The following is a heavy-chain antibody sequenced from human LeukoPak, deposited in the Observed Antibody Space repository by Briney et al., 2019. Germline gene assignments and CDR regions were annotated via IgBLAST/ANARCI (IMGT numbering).Heavy chain of an antibody. V-gene: IGHV4-59*01. D-gene: IGHD6-19*01. CDR1: GGSISSYY. J-gene: IGHJ5*02. CDR3: ARAIAVAGLAWFDP. Sequence: SETLSLTCTVSGGSISSYYWSWIRQPPGQGLEWIGYIYYSGSTNYNPSHKSRVTISVDTSKNQFSLKLSSVTAADTAVYYCARAIAVAGLAWFDPWGQGTLVTVSS. CDR2: IYYSGST.